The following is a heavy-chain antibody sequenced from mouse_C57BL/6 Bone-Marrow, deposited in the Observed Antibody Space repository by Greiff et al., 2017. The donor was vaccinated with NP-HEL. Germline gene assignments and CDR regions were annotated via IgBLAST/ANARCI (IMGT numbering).Heavy chain of an antibody. CDR1: GFTFSDYG. J-gene: IGHJ3*01. V-gene: IGHV5-15*01. CDR3: ARPSYYGVPGWFAY. D-gene: IGHD1-1*01. Sequence: EVQGVESGGGLVQPGGSLKLSCAASGFTFSDYGMAWVRQAPRKGPEWVAFISNLAYSIYYADTVTGRFTISRENAKNTLYLEMSSLRSEDTAMYYCARPSYYGVPGWFAYWGQGTLVTVSA. CDR2: ISNLAYSI.